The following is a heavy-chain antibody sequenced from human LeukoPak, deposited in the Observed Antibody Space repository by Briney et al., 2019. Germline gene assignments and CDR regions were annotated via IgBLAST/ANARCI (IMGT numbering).Heavy chain of an antibody. CDR1: GFTFSTYG. Sequence: PGGSLRLSCAASGFTFSTYGMHWVRQAPGKGLEWVAFIRYDGSNKYYADSVKGRFTISRDNSKNTLYLQMNSLRSEDTAVYYCAKDLFRGYNGNCPFDYWGQGTLVTVSS. CDR3: AKDLFRGYNGNCPFDY. V-gene: IGHV3-30*02. D-gene: IGHD5-24*01. CDR2: IRYDGSNK. J-gene: IGHJ4*02.